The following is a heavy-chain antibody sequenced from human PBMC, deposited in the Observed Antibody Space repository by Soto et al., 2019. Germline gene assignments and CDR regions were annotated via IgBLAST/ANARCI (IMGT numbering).Heavy chain of an antibody. CDR1: GYTFTSYA. J-gene: IGHJ4*02. CDR2: INAGNGNT. V-gene: IGHV1-3*01. Sequence: QVQLVQSGAEVKKPGASVKVSCKASGYTFTSYAMHWVRQAPGQRLEWMVWINAGNGNTKYSQKFQGRVTITRDTSGSTAYIELRSLRSEDTAVYYCARDLGGWPDYWGQGTLVTVSS. CDR3: ARDLGGWPDY. D-gene: IGHD2-15*01.